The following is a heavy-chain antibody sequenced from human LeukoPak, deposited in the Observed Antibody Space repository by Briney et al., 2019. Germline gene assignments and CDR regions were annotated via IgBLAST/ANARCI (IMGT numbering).Heavy chain of an antibody. CDR3: AKGRGYYDSSGYFNF. D-gene: IGHD3-22*01. Sequence: SETLSLTXSVSGGSITGYYWNWIRQPAGKGLEWIGRIYTSGSTSYNPSLESRVTTSLDASKNQFSLKLSSVTAADTAVYFCAKGRGYYDSSGYFNFWGQGILVTVST. J-gene: IGHJ4*02. CDR1: GGSITGYY. V-gene: IGHV4-4*07. CDR2: IYTSGST.